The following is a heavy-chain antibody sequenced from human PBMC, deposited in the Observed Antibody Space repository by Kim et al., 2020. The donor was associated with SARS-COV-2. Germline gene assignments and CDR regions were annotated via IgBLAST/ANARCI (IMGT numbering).Heavy chain of an antibody. CDR3: AKGSSNWYPRDWFDP. D-gene: IGHD6-13*01. CDR2: ISGGGGSQ. V-gene: IGHV3-23*01. J-gene: IGHJ5*02. CDR1: GFTFNNYA. Sequence: GGSLRLSCVASGFTFNNYALTWVRQAPGKGLEWVSVISGGGGSQKYADSVKGQFTISRDNSKNTLYLQMNRLRVEDTAVYYCAKGSSNWYPRDWFDPWGQGTLVIVSS.